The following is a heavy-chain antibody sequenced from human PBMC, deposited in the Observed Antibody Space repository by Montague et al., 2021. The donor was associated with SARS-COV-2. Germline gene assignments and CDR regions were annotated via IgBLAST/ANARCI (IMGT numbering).Heavy chain of an antibody. CDR2: INHSGST. D-gene: IGHD2-2*01. CDR3: ARRLRVAIVTPDMYHEAMDV. CDR1: GESFSNYS. V-gene: IGHV4-59*12. J-gene: IGHJ6*02. Sequence: SETLSLTCAVSGESFSNYSWSWIRQPPGKGLEWIGDINHSGSTNYNPSLTSRVTISVDTSKNQFSLKLTSVTAADTAVYYCARRLRVAIVTPDMYHEAMDVWGQGTTVTVSS.